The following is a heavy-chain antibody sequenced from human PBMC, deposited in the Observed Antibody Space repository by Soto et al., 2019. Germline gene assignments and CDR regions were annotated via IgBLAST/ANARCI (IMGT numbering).Heavy chain of an antibody. CDR3: EKDPFDSGHFDY. J-gene: IGHJ4*02. V-gene: IGHV3-23*01. Sequence: GEALRLSCSASGLTLSSYAMSSVRQSPGKGLEWVAPISGRGGSTYYADSVKGRLTISRDNSKNTLYLQMNSLTAEDMDVYYCEKDPFDSGHFDYWGQGTPVTVSS. CDR1: GLTLSSYA. CDR2: ISGRGGST. D-gene: IGHD5-12*01.